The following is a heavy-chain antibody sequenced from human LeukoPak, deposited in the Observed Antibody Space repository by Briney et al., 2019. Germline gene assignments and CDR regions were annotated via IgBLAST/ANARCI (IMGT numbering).Heavy chain of an antibody. V-gene: IGHV1-2*02. CDR2: INPNSGGT. Sequence: GASVKVSWRASGGTFSSYAISWVRQAPGQGLEWMGWINPNSGGTNYAQKFQGRVTMTRDTSISTAYMELSRLRSDDTAVYYCARDTYDIGASDYWGQGTLVTVSS. D-gene: IGHD3-22*01. J-gene: IGHJ4*02. CDR3: ARDTYDIGASDY. CDR1: GGTFSSYA.